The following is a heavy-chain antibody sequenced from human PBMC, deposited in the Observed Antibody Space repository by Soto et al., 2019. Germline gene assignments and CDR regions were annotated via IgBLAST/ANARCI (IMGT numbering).Heavy chain of an antibody. CDR3: AAGQLEMARGFD. CDR2: IYSTGTT. V-gene: IGHV4-31*03. D-gene: IGHD6-13*01. Sequence: SETLSLTCTVSGDSVSSGDYHWTWIRQRPGQGLEWIGYIYSTGTTRYNPSLKTRLILSVDTSSNQFSLRLSSVTAADTAVYYWAAGQLEMARGFDWGQGTLVTVSS. CDR1: GDSVSSGDYH. J-gene: IGHJ4*02.